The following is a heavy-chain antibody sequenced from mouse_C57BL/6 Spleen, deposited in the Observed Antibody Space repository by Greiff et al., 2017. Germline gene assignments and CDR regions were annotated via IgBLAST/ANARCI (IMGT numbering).Heavy chain of an antibody. Sequence: EVQLQESGPELVKPGASVKISCKASGYSFTGYYMNWVKQSPAKSLEWIGEINPSTGGTTYNQKFKAKATLTVDKSSSTAYMQLKSLTSEDSAVYYCARFDYSNPGLHWGQGTTLTVSS. CDR3: ARFDYSNPGLH. J-gene: IGHJ2*01. CDR1: GYSFTGYY. D-gene: IGHD2-5*01. V-gene: IGHV1-42*01. CDR2: INPSTGGT.